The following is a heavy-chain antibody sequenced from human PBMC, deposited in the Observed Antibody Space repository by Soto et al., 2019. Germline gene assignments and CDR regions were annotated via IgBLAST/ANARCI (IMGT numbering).Heavy chain of an antibody. CDR2: INPGGGYT. Sequence: ASVKVSCKASGYTFTSYYMNWVRQAPGQGLEWLGIINPGGGYTTYAQRFLGRVTMTTATSTNTVFLELRSLKSDDTAIYYCARDRLRGYDSSGFYSWGQGTMVTVSS. J-gene: IGHJ4*02. D-gene: IGHD3-22*01. V-gene: IGHV1-46*01. CDR1: GYTFTSYY. CDR3: ARDRLRGYDSSGFYS.